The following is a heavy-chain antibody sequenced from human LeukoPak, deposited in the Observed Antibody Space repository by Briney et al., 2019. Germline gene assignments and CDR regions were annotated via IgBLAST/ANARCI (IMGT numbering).Heavy chain of an antibody. D-gene: IGHD5-24*01. CDR2: ISSTNGHT. V-gene: IGHV3-21*06. J-gene: IGHJ4*02. CDR1: GFSFSFSN. CDR3: ARSNWGDGYKNGIDY. Sequence: PGGSLRLSCAASGFSFSFSNMNWVRQAPGKGLEWVSYISSTNGHTYYADSVNGRFTISRDTAKNSLYLQMNSLRAEDTAVYYCARSNWGDGYKNGIDYWGQGTLVTVSS.